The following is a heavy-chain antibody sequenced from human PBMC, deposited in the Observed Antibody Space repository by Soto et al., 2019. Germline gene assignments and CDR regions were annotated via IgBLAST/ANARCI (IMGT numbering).Heavy chain of an antibody. Sequence: SETLSLTCTVSGGSISSYYWSWIRQPPGKGLEWIGYIYYSGSTNYNPSLKSRVTISVDTSKNQFSLKLSSVTAADTAVYYCARGRGFGESNDSYGMDVWGQGTTVTVSS. D-gene: IGHD3-10*01. J-gene: IGHJ6*02. V-gene: IGHV4-59*08. CDR2: IYYSGST. CDR1: GGSISSYY. CDR3: ARGRGFGESNDSYGMDV.